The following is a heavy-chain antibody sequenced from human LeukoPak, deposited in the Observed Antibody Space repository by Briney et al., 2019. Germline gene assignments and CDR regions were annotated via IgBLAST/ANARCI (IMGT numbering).Heavy chain of an antibody. V-gene: IGHV1-69*06. Sequence: ASVKVSCKASGGTFSSYAISWVRQAPGQGLEWIGGIIPIFGTANYAQKFQGRVTITADKSTSTAYMELSSLRSEDTAVYYCARAAFSGEYDILTPCHPWGQGTLVTVSS. CDR1: GGTFSSYA. CDR2: IIPIFGTA. CDR3: ARAAFSGEYDILTPCHP. D-gene: IGHD3-9*01. J-gene: IGHJ5*02.